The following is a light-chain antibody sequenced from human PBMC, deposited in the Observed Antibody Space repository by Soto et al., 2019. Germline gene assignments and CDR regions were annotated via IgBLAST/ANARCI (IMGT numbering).Light chain of an antibody. CDR2: GGS. CDR3: QQYDKWPRT. J-gene: IGKJ1*01. CDR1: QSVSSN. Sequence: IVMAASPATLSVSPWERATLSFSASQSVSSNLAWYQQKPGQAPRLLIYGGSARATGIPARFSGGGSGAEYTLTLSSLQSEDFAVYYCQQYDKWPRTFGQGTKV. V-gene: IGKV3-15*01.